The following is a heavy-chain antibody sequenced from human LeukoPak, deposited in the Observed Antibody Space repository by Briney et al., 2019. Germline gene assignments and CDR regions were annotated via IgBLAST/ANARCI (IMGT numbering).Heavy chain of an antibody. Sequence: PSETLSLTCTVSRGSIRSRSFYWGWVRQPPGKGLEWIGSIYYSGETYFNPSLRSRVTISVDALKTQFYLHLSTVTAADTAVYYCAISVSGSSEPYFDDWGQGSLVTVSS. CDR1: RGSIRSRSFY. D-gene: IGHD3-10*01. CDR2: IYYSGET. J-gene: IGHJ4*02. V-gene: IGHV4-39*01. CDR3: AISVSGSSEPYFDD.